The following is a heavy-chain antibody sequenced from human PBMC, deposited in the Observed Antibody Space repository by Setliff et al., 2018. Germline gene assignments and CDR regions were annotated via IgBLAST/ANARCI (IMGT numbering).Heavy chain of an antibody. V-gene: IGHV4-4*07. J-gene: IGHJ1*01. CDR1: GGSINNYY. CDR3: ASRNSDGGPEYFQH. CDR2: VYSNVGT. D-gene: IGHD1-26*01. Sequence: SETLSLTCTVSGGSINNYYWSWIRQPAGKGLEWIGRVYSNVGTNFNLSLKSRVTMSVDASKNQISLKLMSVTAADTAVYYCASRNSDGGPEYFQHWGQGALVTVSS.